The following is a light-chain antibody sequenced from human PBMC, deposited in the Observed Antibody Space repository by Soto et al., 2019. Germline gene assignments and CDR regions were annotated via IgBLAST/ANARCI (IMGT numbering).Light chain of an antibody. CDR3: AAWDDSLNGYV. CDR1: SSNIGSNT. J-gene: IGLJ1*01. V-gene: IGLV1-44*01. CDR2: RNN. Sequence: QSVLTQPPSASGTPGQRVTISCSGSSSNIGSNTVNWFQHLPGTAPKLLIYRNNQRPSGVSDRFSGTKSGTSASLAISGLQSEDEAGYYCAAWDDSLNGYVFGPGTKLTVL.